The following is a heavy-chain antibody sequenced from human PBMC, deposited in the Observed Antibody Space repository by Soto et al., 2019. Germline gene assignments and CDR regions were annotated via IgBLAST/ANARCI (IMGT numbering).Heavy chain of an antibody. CDR3: ATSYGNAWYTY. CDR1: GGSISSTSYY. V-gene: IGHV4-39*06. D-gene: IGHD6-13*01. CDR2: IDYSGST. J-gene: IGHJ4*02. Sequence: PSETLSLTCTVSGGSISSTSYYWGWIRQPPGKGLEWIGSIDYSGSTHHSLSLKSRVTVSIDTSKNQFTLKLRSVTVADTAVYYCATSYGNAWYTYWGQGTQVTVSS.